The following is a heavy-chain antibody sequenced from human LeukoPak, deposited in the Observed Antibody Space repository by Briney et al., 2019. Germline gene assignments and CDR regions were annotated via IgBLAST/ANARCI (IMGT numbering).Heavy chain of an antibody. J-gene: IGHJ6*02. V-gene: IGHV1-18*01. D-gene: IGHD6-13*01. Sequence: ASVKVSCKASGYTFTSYGISWVRQAPGQGLEWMGWISAYNGNTTYAQKLQGRVTMTTDTSTSTAYMELRSLRSDDTAVYYCARGWSSSWFEGYYYYYGMDVWGQGTTVTVSS. CDR2: ISAYNGNT. CDR1: GYTFTSYG. CDR3: ARGWSSSWFEGYYYYYGMDV.